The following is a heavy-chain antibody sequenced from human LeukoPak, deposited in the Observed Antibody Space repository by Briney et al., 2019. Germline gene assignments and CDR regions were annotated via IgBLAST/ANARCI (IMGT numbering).Heavy chain of an antibody. Sequence: GGSLRLSCAASGFTFDDYGMSWVRQAPGKGLEWVSGINWNGGSTGYADSVKGRFTISRDNAKNSLYPQMNSLRAEDTAVYYCAANRDSFVVVTGPHDYWGQGTLVTVSS. CDR1: GFTFDDYG. V-gene: IGHV3-20*04. J-gene: IGHJ4*02. CDR2: INWNGGST. CDR3: AANRDSFVVVTGPHDY. D-gene: IGHD2-21*02.